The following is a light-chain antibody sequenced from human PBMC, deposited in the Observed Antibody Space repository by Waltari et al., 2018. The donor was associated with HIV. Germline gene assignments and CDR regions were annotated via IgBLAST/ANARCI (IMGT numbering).Light chain of an antibody. V-gene: IGLV1-44*01. J-gene: IGLJ1*01. Sequence: QSMLTQPPSASGTPGQRVTISCSGSSSNIGSNIVNWYQLLPGRAPKLLIYSSNQRPSGVPDRISGSKSGTSASLAISGLQSEDEADYYCATWDDTLNGYVFGTGTKVTVL. CDR3: ATWDDTLNGYV. CDR2: SSN. CDR1: SSNIGSNI.